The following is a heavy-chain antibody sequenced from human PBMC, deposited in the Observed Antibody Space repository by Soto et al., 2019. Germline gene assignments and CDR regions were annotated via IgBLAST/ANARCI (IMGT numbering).Heavy chain of an antibody. D-gene: IGHD3-16*02. Sequence: SETLSLTCTVSGGSISSYYWSWIRQPPGKGLEWIGYIYYSGSTNYNPSLKSRVTISVDTSKNQFSLKLSSVTAADTAVYYCAREGVNYDYIWGSYRPQDAFDIWGQGTMVTVSS. CDR1: GGSISSYY. V-gene: IGHV4-59*01. CDR2: IYYSGST. CDR3: AREGVNYDYIWGSYRPQDAFDI. J-gene: IGHJ3*02.